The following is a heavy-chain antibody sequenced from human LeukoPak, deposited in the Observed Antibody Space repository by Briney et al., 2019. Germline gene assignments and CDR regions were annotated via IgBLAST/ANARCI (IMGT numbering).Heavy chain of an antibody. CDR2: ISWNSGSI. J-gene: IGHJ4*02. V-gene: IGHV3-9*01. CDR3: AKSDGIAVAGNPDY. Sequence: QPGGSLRLSCAASGFTFSSYAMSWVRHAPGKGLEWVSGISWNSGSIGYADSVKGRFTISRDNAKNSLYLQMNSLRAEDTALYYCAKSDGIAVAGNPDYWGQGTLVTVSS. CDR1: GFTFSSYA. D-gene: IGHD6-19*01.